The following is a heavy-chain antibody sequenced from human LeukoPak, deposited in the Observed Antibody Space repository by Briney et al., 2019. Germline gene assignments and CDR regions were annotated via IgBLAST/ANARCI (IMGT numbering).Heavy chain of an antibody. CDR3: ARVEPSYYYDSSGYPSEFDY. J-gene: IGHJ4*02. Sequence: GASVKVSCKASGYTFTSYGISWVRQAPGQGLEWMGWISAYNGNTNYAQKLQGRVTMTTDTSTSTAYMELRSLRSDDTAVYYCARVEPSYYYDSSGYPSEFDYWGQGTLVTVSS. CDR1: GYTFTSYG. V-gene: IGHV1-18*01. D-gene: IGHD3-22*01. CDR2: ISAYNGNT.